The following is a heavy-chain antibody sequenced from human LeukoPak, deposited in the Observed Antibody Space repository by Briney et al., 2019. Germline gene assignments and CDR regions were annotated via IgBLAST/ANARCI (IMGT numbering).Heavy chain of an antibody. CDR1: GLTFSSYA. D-gene: IGHD2-2*01. CDR3: ASCPRSIVVIPAGGFDY. V-gene: IGHV3-30*04. CDR2: ISYDGTNK. Sequence: WGSLRLSCTTSGLTFSSYAMHWVRQAPGKGLEWVAVISYDGTNKYYADSDSMKGRFTISRDNSKNTVYLQMDSLRVEDTAVYFCASCPRSIVVIPAGGFDYWGQGTLVTASS. J-gene: IGHJ4*02.